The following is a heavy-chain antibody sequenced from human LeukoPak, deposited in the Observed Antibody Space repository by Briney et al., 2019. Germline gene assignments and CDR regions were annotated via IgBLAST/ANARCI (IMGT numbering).Heavy chain of an antibody. J-gene: IGHJ4*02. CDR2: IIPIFGTA. V-gene: IGHV1-69*13. Sequence: GASVKVSCKVSGYTLTELSMHWVRQAPGQGLEWMGGIIPIFGTANYAQKFQGRVTITADESTSTAYMELSSLRSEDTAVYYCSYDSSGSNQMGWGQGTLVTVSS. CDR1: GYTLTELS. CDR3: SYDSSGSNQMG. D-gene: IGHD3-22*01.